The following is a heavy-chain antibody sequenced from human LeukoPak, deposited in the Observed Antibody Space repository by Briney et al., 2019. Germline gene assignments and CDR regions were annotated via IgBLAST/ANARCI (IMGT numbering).Heavy chain of an antibody. Sequence: GGSLRLSCAASGFTFSSYAMSWVRQAPGKGLEWVSAISGSGGSTYYADSVKGRFTISRDNSKNTLYLQMNSLRAEDTAVYYCAKAPLRSQLAREAFDIWGQGTLVTVSS. D-gene: IGHD3-9*01. V-gene: IGHV3-23*01. CDR2: ISGSGGST. CDR1: GFTFSSYA. CDR3: AKAPLRSQLAREAFDI. J-gene: IGHJ4*02.